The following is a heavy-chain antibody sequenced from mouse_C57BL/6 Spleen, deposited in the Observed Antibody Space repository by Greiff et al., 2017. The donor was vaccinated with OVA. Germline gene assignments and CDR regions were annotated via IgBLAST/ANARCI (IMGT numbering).Heavy chain of an antibody. CDR2: IDPSDSYT. D-gene: IGHD1-1*01. J-gene: IGHJ1*03. CDR3: ARGGVVAMYFDV. V-gene: IGHV1-59*01. Sequence: QVQLQQPGAELVRPGTSVKLSCKASGYTFTSYWMHWVKQRPGQGLEWIGVIDPSDSYTNYNQKFKGKTTLTVDTSSSTAYMQLSRLTSEDSAVYYCARGGVVAMYFDVWGTGATGTVSS. CDR1: GYTFTSYW.